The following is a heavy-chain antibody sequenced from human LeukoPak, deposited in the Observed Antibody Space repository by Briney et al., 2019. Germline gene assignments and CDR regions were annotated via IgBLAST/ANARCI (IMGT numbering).Heavy chain of an antibody. CDR3: ARDRAPDFYSGYRADAFDI. V-gene: IGHV3-21*01. Sequence: GGSLRLSCAGSGFTFSAYTMNWVRQAPGKGLEWVSSISSGNSYIYYADSVKGRFTVSRDNTRNSLYLQMNSLTVEDTALYFCARDRAPDFYSGYRADAFDIWGQGTMNTVSS. D-gene: IGHD3-3*01. CDR2: ISSGNSYI. J-gene: IGHJ3*02. CDR1: GFTFSAYT.